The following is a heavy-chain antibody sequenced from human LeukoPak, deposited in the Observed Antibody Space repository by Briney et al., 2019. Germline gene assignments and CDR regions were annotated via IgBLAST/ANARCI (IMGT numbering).Heavy chain of an antibody. Sequence: SVKVSCKASGGTFISYAISWVRQAPGQGLEWMGGIIPIFGTANYAQKFQGRVTITTDESTSTAYMELSSLRSEDTAVYYCASGMGRYGSGSYPMDVWGKGTTVTVSS. J-gene: IGHJ6*03. CDR3: ASGMGRYGSGSYPMDV. CDR2: IIPIFGTA. D-gene: IGHD3-10*01. V-gene: IGHV1-69*05. CDR1: GGTFISYA.